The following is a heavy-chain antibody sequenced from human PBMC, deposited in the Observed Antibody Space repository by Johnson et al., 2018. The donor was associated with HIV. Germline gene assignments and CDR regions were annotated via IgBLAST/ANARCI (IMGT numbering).Heavy chain of an antibody. Sequence: VQLVESGGGLVQPGGSLRLSCAASGFTFSSYWMHWVRQAPGKGLVWVSRISSDGVTTTYADSVKGRFTISRDNAKNTLYLQMNSLEAEATAVYYCARYGCSSVGGPDAFDIWSQFTMVTVSS. V-gene: IGHV3-74*01. CDR1: GFTFSSYW. CDR3: ARYGCSSVGGPDAFDI. CDR2: ISSDGVTT. J-gene: IGHJ3*02. D-gene: IGHD6-6*01.